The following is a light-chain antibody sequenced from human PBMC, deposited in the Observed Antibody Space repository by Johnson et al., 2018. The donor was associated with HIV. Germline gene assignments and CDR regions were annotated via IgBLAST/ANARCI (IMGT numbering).Light chain of an antibody. Sequence: QSVLTQPPSVSAAPGQKVTISCSGSSSNIGNNYVSWYQQLPGTAPKLLIYENNKRPSGIPDRFSGSKSGTSATLGITGLQTGDEADYYCRTWDSSLSRYVFDTGTKVTVL. J-gene: IGLJ1*01. CDR2: ENN. CDR1: SSNIGNNY. CDR3: RTWDSSLSRYV. V-gene: IGLV1-51*02.